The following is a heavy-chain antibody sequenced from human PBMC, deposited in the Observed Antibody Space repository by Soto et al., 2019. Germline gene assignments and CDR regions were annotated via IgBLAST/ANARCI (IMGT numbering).Heavy chain of an antibody. CDR1: GYTFTSYG. CDR2: ISAYNGNT. Sequence: ASVKLSCTSSGYTFTSYGISWVRQAPGQGLEWMGWISAYNGNTNYAQKLQGRVTMTTDTSTSTAYMELRSLRSDDTAVYYCARHPATGIAARRPLWCDPWGQGKLLTGSS. J-gene: IGHJ5*02. D-gene: IGHD6-6*01. V-gene: IGHV1-18*01. CDR3: ARHPATGIAARRPLWCDP.